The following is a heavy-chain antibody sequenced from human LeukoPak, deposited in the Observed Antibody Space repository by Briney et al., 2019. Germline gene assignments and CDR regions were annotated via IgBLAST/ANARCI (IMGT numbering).Heavy chain of an antibody. Sequence: PSETLSLTCTVSGGSISSYYWSWIRQPPGKGLEWIGYIYYSGSTNYNPSLKSRVTISVDTSKNQSSLKLSSVTAADTAVYYCAGANXAQAYYYGMDVWGQGTTVTVSS. CDR3: AGANXAQAYYYGMDV. D-gene: IGHD5-18*01. CDR1: GGSISSYY. CDR2: IYYSGST. V-gene: IGHV4-59*01. J-gene: IGHJ6*02.